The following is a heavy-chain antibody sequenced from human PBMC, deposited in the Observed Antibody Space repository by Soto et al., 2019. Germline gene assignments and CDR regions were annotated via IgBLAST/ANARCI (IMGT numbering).Heavy chain of an antibody. Sequence: QVRLLQSGAEVKESGASVKVSCEASGYTFTAYYIHWVRQAPGQGLEWMGWINPDTGGTDYAQKFQGRGTLTRDTSTTTAFMELASLKIDDTAVYYCARAIARDGSSWYRGGYDSWGQGTLVTVSS. J-gene: IGHJ4*02. CDR3: ARAIARDGSSWYRGGYDS. D-gene: IGHD6-13*01. V-gene: IGHV1-2*02. CDR2: INPDTGGT. CDR1: GYTFTAYY.